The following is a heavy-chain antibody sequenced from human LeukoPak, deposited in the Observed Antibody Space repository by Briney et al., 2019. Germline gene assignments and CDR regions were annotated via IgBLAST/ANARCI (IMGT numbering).Heavy chain of an antibody. V-gene: IGHV1-18*01. J-gene: IGHJ5*02. CDR1: GYTFPRYG. Sequence: ASVKVSCKASGYTFPRYGISWVRQAPGQGLEWMGWISAYKGNTKYAQNLQDRVNMTTDASTRTAYMELRSLRSDDTAVYYCARDNSVRDEAWWFYPWGQGTLVTVSS. D-gene: IGHD5-24*01. CDR3: ARDNSVRDEAWWFYP. CDR2: ISAYKGNT.